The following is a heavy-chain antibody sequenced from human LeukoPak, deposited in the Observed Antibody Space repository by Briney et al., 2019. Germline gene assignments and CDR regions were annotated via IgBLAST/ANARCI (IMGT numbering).Heavy chain of an antibody. CDR3: ARDLLWDYSNYRNAFDI. V-gene: IGHV1-18*01. CDR1: GYTFTSYG. D-gene: IGHD4-11*01. Sequence: ASVKVSCKASGYTFTSYGISWVRQAPGQGLEWMGWISAYNGNTNYAQKLQGRVSMTTDTSTSTAYMELRSLRSDDTAVYYCARDLLWDYSNYRNAFDIWGQGTMVTVSS. J-gene: IGHJ3*02. CDR2: ISAYNGNT.